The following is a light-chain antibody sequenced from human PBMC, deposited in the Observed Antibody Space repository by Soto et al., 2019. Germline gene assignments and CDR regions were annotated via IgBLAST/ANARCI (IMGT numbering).Light chain of an antibody. CDR2: SAS. CDR3: QQYNNWPPWT. J-gene: IGKJ1*01. V-gene: IGKV3-15*01. CDR1: QSVSDS. Sequence: EIVMTQSPATLSVSPGERATLSCRASQSVSDSLAWYQQKPGQAPRVLIYSASTRATGIPARFSGSGSGTEFTLTISSLQSEDFAVYYCQQYNNWPPWTFGQGTKVDIK.